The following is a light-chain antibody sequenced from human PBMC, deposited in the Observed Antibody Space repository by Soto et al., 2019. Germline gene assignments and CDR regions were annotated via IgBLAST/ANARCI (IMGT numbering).Light chain of an antibody. CDR2: GAS. V-gene: IGKV3-20*01. Sequence: IVLTQSPGTLSFSPGERATLSCWASQSVSSSYLAWYQQKPGQAPRLLIYGASNRATGIPDRFSGSGSGTDFTLTISRLEPEDFAVYYCQQYGTSPLTFGGGTEVEIK. CDR3: QQYGTSPLT. CDR1: QSVSSSY. J-gene: IGKJ4*01.